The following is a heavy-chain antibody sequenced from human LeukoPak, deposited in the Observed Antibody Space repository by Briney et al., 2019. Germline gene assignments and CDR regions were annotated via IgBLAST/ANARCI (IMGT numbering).Heavy chain of an antibody. CDR1: GFSLSTSGMR. J-gene: IGHJ4*02. Sequence: SGPALAKPTQTLTLTCTFSGFSLSTSGMRVSWIRQPPGKALEWLARIDWDDDKFYSTSLKTRPTISKDTSKNQVVLTMTNMDPVDTATYYCARISPGYSYGYYYFDYWGQGTLVTVSS. CDR2: IDWDDDK. CDR3: ARISPGYSYGYYYFDY. V-gene: IGHV2-70*04. D-gene: IGHD5-18*01.